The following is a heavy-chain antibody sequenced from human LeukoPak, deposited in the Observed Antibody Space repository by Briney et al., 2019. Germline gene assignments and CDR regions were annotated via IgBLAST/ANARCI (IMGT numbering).Heavy chain of an antibody. D-gene: IGHD3-22*01. Sequence: PLETLSLTCTVSGGSISSSSYYWGWIRQPPGKGLEWIGSIYYSGSTYYNPSLKSRVTISVDTSKNQFSLKLSSVTAADTAVYYCARVANYYDSSGYQDYYFDYWDQGTLVTVSS. V-gene: IGHV4-39*07. CDR3: ARVANYYDSSGYQDYYFDY. CDR1: GGSISSSSYY. J-gene: IGHJ4*02. CDR2: IYYSGST.